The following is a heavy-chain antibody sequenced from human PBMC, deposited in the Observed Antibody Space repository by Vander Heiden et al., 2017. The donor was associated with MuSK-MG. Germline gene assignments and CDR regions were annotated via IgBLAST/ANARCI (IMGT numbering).Heavy chain of an antibody. V-gene: IGHV3-23*01. CDR2: ISGSGGST. J-gene: IGHJ4*02. D-gene: IGHD2-15*01. Sequence: EVQLLESGGGWVQPGGSRRLPGAGSGFTFSSYAMRRVRQSPGKGLEWFSAISGSGGSTYYADSVKGRFTISRDNSKNTLYLQMNSLRAEDTAVYYCAKGMRYCSGGSCYVPFDYWGQGTLVTVSS. CDR1: GFTFSSYA. CDR3: AKGMRYCSGGSCYVPFDY.